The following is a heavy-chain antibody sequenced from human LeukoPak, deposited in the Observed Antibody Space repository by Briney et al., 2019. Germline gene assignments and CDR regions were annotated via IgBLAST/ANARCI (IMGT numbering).Heavy chain of an antibody. CDR2: IKQDGSTR. Sequence: GGSLRLSCAASGFTFSHTWMAWVRQAPGKGLEWVANIKQDGSTRHYVDSVKGRFTISRDNAKKSLYLQMNSLRAEDTAVYYCARDQTGSLDYWGQGTLVTVSS. CDR3: ARDQTGSLDY. CDR1: GFTFSHTW. J-gene: IGHJ4*02. D-gene: IGHD1-26*01. V-gene: IGHV3-7*01.